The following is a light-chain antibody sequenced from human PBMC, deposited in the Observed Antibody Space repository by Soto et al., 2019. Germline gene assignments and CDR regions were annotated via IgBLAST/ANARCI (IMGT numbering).Light chain of an antibody. Sequence: DVPMPQSPSSLSASVGDRVTISCRASQSISTYLNWYQQKPGKAPKLLIYAASTLQSGVPSRFSGSGSGTDFTLTISSLQPEDFATYYCKQSLNTPWTYGQGTKVEIK. V-gene: IGKV1-39*01. J-gene: IGKJ1*01. CDR1: QSISTY. CDR2: AAS. CDR3: KQSLNTPWT.